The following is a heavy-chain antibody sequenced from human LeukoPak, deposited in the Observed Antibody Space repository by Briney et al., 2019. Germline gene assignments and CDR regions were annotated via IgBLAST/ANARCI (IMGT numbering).Heavy chain of an antibody. Sequence: PSETLSLTCAVYGGSFGDYYWSWIRQPPGKGLEWIGEINHSGSTNYNPSLKSRVTISVDPSKNQLSLKLSSVTAADTALYHCTRATDYGDYLNWFDPWGQGTLVTVSS. CDR2: INHSGST. V-gene: IGHV4-34*01. CDR3: TRATDYGDYLNWFDP. CDR1: GGSFGDYY. D-gene: IGHD4-17*01. J-gene: IGHJ5*02.